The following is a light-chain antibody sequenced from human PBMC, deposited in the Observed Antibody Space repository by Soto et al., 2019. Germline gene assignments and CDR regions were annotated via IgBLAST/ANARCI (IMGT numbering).Light chain of an antibody. V-gene: IGLV1-44*01. CDR3: APWDDSLNGWV. Sequence: QSVLTQPPSASGTPGQRATISCSGSSSNIGSNTVNWYQQLPGTAPKLLIYSNNQRPSGVPDRFSGSKSGTSASLAISGLQSEDEADYYCAPWDDSLNGWVFGGGTKVTVL. J-gene: IGLJ3*02. CDR1: SSNIGSNT. CDR2: SNN.